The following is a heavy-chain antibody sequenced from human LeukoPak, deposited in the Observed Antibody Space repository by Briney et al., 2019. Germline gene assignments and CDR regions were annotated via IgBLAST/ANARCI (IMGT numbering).Heavy chain of an antibody. D-gene: IGHD3-10*01. CDR2: IYYTGKT. Sequence: SETLSLTCTVSGDSVSNGNYYWSWLRQPPGKALEWIGYIYYTGKTYYDPSLEGRVTILVDTSRNHFSVKLSSVTAADTAVYYCARSQNYYGSGDYWSQGTLVTVSS. J-gene: IGHJ4*02. CDR3: ARSQNYYGSGDY. CDR1: GDSVSNGNYY. V-gene: IGHV4-61*03.